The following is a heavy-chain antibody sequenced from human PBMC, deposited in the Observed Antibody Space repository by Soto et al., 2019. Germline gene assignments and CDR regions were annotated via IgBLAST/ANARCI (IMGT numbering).Heavy chain of an antibody. CDR1: GFTFSSYA. J-gene: IGHJ4*02. V-gene: IGHV3-23*01. D-gene: IGHD3-22*01. CDR2: ISSSGGST. CDR3: AKVSYDSSGYLFGY. Sequence: GGSLRLSCAASGFTFSSYAMSWVRLAPGKGLEWVSAISSSGGSTYYADSGKGRFTICRDNSKNTLYLQMNSLRAEDTAVYYYAKVSYDSSGYLFGYWGQGTLVTVSS.